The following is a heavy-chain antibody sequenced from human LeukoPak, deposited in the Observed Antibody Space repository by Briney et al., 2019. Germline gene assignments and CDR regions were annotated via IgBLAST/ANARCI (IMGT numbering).Heavy chain of an antibody. CDR2: IYHSGST. D-gene: IGHD6-19*01. CDR3: AREGSSGWYRRYWFDP. V-gene: IGHV4-4*02. Sequence: SGTLSLTCAVSGGSISSSNWWSWVRQPPGKGLEWIGEIYHSGSTNYNPSLKSRVTISVGKSKNQFSLKLSSVTAADTAVYYCAREGSSGWYRRYWFDPWGQGTLVTVSS. CDR1: GGSISSSNW. J-gene: IGHJ5*02.